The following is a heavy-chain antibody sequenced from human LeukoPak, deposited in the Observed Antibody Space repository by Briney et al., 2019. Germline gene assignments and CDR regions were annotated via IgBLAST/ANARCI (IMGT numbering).Heavy chain of an antibody. CDR2: ISSSSSYI. Sequence: GGSLRLSCAASGFTFSSYSMNWVRQAPGKGLEWVSSISSSSSYIYYADSVKGRFTMSRDNAKNSLYLQMNSLRAEDTAVYYCAREADYDILTGYWDFDYWGQGTLVTVSS. CDR1: GFTFSSYS. V-gene: IGHV3-21*01. CDR3: AREADYDILTGYWDFDY. J-gene: IGHJ4*02. D-gene: IGHD3-9*01.